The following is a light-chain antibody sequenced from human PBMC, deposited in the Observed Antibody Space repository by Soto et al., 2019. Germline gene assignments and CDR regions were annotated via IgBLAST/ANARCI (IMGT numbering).Light chain of an antibody. V-gene: IGLV2-14*01. Sequence: QSVLTQPASVSGSPGQSITISCTGTSIDVGGYNYVSWYRQHPGKAPKLMIYDVSNRPSGVSNRFSGSKSGNTASLTISGLQAEDEADYYCSSYTSSSTIFGTGTKVTVL. CDR3: SSYTSSSTI. J-gene: IGLJ1*01. CDR1: SIDVGGYNY. CDR2: DVS.